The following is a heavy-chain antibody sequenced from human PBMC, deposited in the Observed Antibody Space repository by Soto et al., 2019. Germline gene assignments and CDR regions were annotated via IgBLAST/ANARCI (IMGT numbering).Heavy chain of an antibody. V-gene: IGHV4-31*03. CDR1: GGSISSGGHY. CDR2: IYYSGST. D-gene: IGHD3-22*01. J-gene: IGHJ4*02. CDR3: ARDHHVTSGPFGGYFDY. Sequence: QVQLQESGPGLVKPSQTLSLTCTVSGGSISSGGHYWTWIRQHPGKDLEWIGYIYYSGSTYYNPSSTSRVTISVDTSKNHFSVEVNSVTAADTAVYYCARDHHVTSGPFGGYFDYWGQGSLVTVSS.